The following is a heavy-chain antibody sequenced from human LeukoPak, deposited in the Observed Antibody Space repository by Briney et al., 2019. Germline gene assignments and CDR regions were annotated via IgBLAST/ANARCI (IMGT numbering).Heavy chain of an antibody. CDR1: GYSFTSYW. Sequence: GESLKISCKGSGYSFTSYWIGWVRQMPGKGLGWMGIIYPGDSDTRYSPSFQGQVTISADKSISTAYLQWSSLKASDTAMYYCARVQAYYYDSSGYFDYWGQGTLVTVSS. CDR3: ARVQAYYYDSSGYFDY. D-gene: IGHD3-22*01. CDR2: IYPGDSDT. J-gene: IGHJ4*02. V-gene: IGHV5-51*01.